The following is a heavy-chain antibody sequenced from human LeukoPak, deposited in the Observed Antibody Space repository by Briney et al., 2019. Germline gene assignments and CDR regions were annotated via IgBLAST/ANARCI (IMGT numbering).Heavy chain of an antibody. Sequence: PGGSLRLSCAASGFTFRSHWMHWVRQAPGKGLVRVSRINGDGSGTLYADSVEGRFTISRDNAKNTVFLQMNSLRVEDTAIYYCARELNHIVLMVYASGGFDYWGQGTLVTVSS. CDR1: GFTFRSHW. V-gene: IGHV3-74*01. D-gene: IGHD2-8*01. CDR3: ARELNHIVLMVYASGGFDY. J-gene: IGHJ4*02. CDR2: INGDGSGT.